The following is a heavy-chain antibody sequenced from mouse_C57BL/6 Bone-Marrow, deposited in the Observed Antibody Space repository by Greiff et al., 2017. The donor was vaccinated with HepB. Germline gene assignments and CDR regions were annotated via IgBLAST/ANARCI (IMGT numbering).Heavy chain of an antibody. Sequence: QVHVKQSGAELVKPGASVKISCKASGYAFSSYWMNWVKQRPGKGLEWIGQIYPGDGDTNYNGKFKGKATLTADKSSSTAYMQLSSLTSEDSAVYICARRRHGSSWGLDYWGQGTTLTVSS. CDR3: ARRRHGSSWGLDY. CDR1: GYAFSSYW. CDR2: IYPGDGDT. V-gene: IGHV1-80*01. J-gene: IGHJ2*01. D-gene: IGHD1-1*01.